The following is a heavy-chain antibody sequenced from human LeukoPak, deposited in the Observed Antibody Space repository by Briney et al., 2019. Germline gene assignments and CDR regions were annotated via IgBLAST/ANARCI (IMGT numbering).Heavy chain of an antibody. CDR1: GFTFSSYG. V-gene: IGHV3-30*18. Sequence: GGSLRLSCAASGFTFSSYGMHWVRQAPGKGLEWVAVISYDGSNKYYADSVKGRFTISRDNSKNTLYLQMNSLRAEDTAVYYCAKVKYYYDSRGLFDYWGQGTLVTVSS. CDR3: AKVKYYYDSRGLFDY. CDR2: ISYDGSNK. J-gene: IGHJ4*02. D-gene: IGHD3-22*01.